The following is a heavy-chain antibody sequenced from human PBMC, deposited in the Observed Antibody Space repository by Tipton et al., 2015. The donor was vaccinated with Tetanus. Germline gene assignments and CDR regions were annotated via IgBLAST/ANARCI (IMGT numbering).Heavy chain of an antibody. CDR1: GFIFSNYW. CDR2: INRDGSDK. Sequence: SLRLSCSASGFIFSNYWMSWVRQAPGKGLEWVANINRDGSDKYYVDSVKGRLTISRDEAKNSLYLQMNSLRVGDTAVYYCARDRGEAWTNFYSMDVWGKGATVTVSS. J-gene: IGHJ6*03. V-gene: IGHV3-7*01. CDR3: ARDRGEAWTNFYSMDV. D-gene: IGHD3-10*01.